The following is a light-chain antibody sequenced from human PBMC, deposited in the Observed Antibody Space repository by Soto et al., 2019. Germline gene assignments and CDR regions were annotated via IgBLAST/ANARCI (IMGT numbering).Light chain of an antibody. CDR2: EVS. CDR3: SSYTSTRGV. Sequence: QSALTQPASVSGSPGQSITISCTGTSSDVGGYNYVSWYQQHPGKAPKLMIYEVSNRPSGVSNRFSGSKSGNTASLTISGLQCEDEADYYCSSYTSTRGVFGTGTQLTVL. CDR1: SSDVGGYNY. J-gene: IGLJ1*01. V-gene: IGLV2-14*01.